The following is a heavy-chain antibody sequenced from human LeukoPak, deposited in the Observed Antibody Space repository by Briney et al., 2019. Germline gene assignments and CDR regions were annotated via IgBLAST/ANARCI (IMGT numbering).Heavy chain of an antibody. CDR2: IYTSGST. V-gene: IGHV4-4*07. CDR3: ARRYLGVPAAKGYFDY. Sequence: SETLSLTCTVSGGSISSYYWSWIRQPAGKGLEWIGRIYTSGSTYYNPSLKSRVTISVDTSKNQFSLKLSSVTAADTAVYYCARRYLGVPAAKGYFDYWGQGTLVTVSS. D-gene: IGHD2-2*01. J-gene: IGHJ4*02. CDR1: GGSISSYY.